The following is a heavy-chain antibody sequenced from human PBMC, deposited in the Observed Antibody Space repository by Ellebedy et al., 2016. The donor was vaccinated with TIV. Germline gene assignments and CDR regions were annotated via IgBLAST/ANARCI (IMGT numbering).Heavy chain of an antibody. Sequence: GESLKISCAASGFTFSSYGMHWVRQAPGKGLEWVAVISYDGSNKYYADSVKGRFTISRDNSKNTLYLQMNSLRAEDTAVYYCARGGDSIAAPDYWGQGTLVTVSS. J-gene: IGHJ4*02. D-gene: IGHD6-6*01. CDR2: ISYDGSNK. V-gene: IGHV3-30*03. CDR1: GFTFSSYG. CDR3: ARGGDSIAAPDY.